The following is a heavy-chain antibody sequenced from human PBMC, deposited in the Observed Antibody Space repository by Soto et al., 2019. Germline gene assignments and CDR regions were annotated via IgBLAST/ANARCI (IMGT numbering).Heavy chain of an antibody. D-gene: IGHD4-4*01. CDR2: VYQTVST. CDR3: AREKGHSKPFDF. J-gene: IGHJ4*02. CDR1: GYSISTGYY. Sequence: SETLSLTCTVSGYSISTGYYWAWIRQSPGKGLEWIGSVYQTVSTYYNPSLESRVTILVDLAKNHFSLMLNSVSAADTAVYFCAREKGHSKPFDFWGPGMLVTVSS. V-gene: IGHV4-38-2*02.